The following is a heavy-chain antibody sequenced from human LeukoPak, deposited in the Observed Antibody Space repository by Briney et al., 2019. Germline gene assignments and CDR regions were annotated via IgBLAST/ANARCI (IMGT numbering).Heavy chain of an antibody. CDR1: GYTFSTCD. V-gene: IGHV1-8*01. CDR3: ARVLGSISH. CDR2: MNPNSGNT. Sequence: GASVKVSCKASGYTFSTCDTNWVRQAAGQGLEWMGWMNPNSGNTGFAHKFQGRVTMTRDTSINTAYMELSSLRSEDTAVYYCARVLGSISHWGQGTLVTVSS. J-gene: IGHJ4*02. D-gene: IGHD1-1*01.